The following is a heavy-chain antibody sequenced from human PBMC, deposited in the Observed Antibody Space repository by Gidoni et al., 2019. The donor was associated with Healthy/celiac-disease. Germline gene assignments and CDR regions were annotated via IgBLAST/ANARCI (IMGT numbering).Heavy chain of an antibody. Sequence: EVQLVESGGALVQLGGSLSLSCAASGSTFRRYWMQWVRQAPGKGLVWVSRINSDGSSTSYADSVKGRITISRDNAKNTLYLQMNSLRAEDTAVYYCARWGSKWLVRGFDYWGQGTLVTVSS. CDR3: ARWGSKWLVRGFDY. CDR2: INSDGSST. J-gene: IGHJ4*02. V-gene: IGHV3-74*01. D-gene: IGHD6-19*01. CDR1: GSTFRRYW.